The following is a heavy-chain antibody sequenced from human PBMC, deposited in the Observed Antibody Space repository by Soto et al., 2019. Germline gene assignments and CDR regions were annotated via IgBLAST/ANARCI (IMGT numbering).Heavy chain of an antibody. CDR2: IWYDGSNK. J-gene: IGHJ6*02. D-gene: IGHD5-18*01. V-gene: IGHV3-33*06. CDR3: AKPTVSEYSYGYIAPVGENYYYYYGMDV. CDR1: GFTFSSYG. Sequence: GGSLRLSCAASGFTFSSYGMHWVRQAPGKGLEWVAVIWYDGSNKYYADSVKGRFTISRDNSKNTLYLQMNSLRAEDTAVYYRAKPTVSEYSYGYIAPVGENYYYYYGMDVWGQGTTVTVSS.